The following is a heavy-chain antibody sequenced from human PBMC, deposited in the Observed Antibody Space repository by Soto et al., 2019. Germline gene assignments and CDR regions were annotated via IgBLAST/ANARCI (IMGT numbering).Heavy chain of an antibody. V-gene: IGHV3-73*01. Sequence: QPGGSLRLSCAASGFIFSCSGIHWAGQAPGKGLEWVGRIRSRANNYATSSGASVRGRFTFFRDDSKNMAYLQMNTLKTEDTAIYYCARGQQAAIGDYYYHGLDVWGQGTSVTVSS. D-gene: IGHD3-10*01. CDR2: IRSRANNYAT. CDR3: ARGQQAAIGDYYYHGLDV. J-gene: IGHJ6*02. CDR1: GFIFSCSG.